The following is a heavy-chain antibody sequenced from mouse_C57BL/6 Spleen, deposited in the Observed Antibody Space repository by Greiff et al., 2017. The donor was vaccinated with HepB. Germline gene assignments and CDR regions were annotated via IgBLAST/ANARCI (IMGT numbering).Heavy chain of an antibody. J-gene: IGHJ4*01. CDR3: ARGIGYYYAMDY. CDR1: GYSFPGYY. D-gene: IGHD2-14*01. Sequence: VQLQQSGPELVKPGASVKISCKASGYSFPGYYMNWVKQSPEKSLEWIGEINPSTGGTTYNQKFKAKATLTVDKSSSTAYMQLKSLTSEDSAVYYCARGIGYYYAMDYWGQGTSVTVSS. CDR2: INPSTGGT. V-gene: IGHV1-42*01.